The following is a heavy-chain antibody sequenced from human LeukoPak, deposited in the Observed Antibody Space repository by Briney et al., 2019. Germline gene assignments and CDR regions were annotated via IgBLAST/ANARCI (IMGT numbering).Heavy chain of an antibody. J-gene: IGHJ6*02. CDR1: GGSFSGYY. V-gene: IGHV4-34*01. Sequence: KPSETLSLTCAVYGGSFSGYYWTWIRQPPGKGLEWIGEINHSGSTNYNPSLKSRVTISVDTSKNQFSLKLSSVTAADTAVYYCARGPVVVAATPYYYYGMDVWGQGTTVTVSS. CDR2: INHSGST. CDR3: ARGPVVVAATPYYYYGMDV. D-gene: IGHD2-15*01.